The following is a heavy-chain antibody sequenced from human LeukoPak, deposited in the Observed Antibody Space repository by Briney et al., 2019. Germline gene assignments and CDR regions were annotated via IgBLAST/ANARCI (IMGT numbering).Heavy chain of an antibody. D-gene: IGHD6-13*01. CDR3: ARRNSSSRSANFDY. CDR2: ISAYNGNT. V-gene: IGHV1-18*04. J-gene: IGHJ4*02. CDR1: GYTFTSYY. Sequence: ASVKVSCKASGYTFTSYYMHWVRQAPGQGLEWMGWISAYNGNTNYAQKLQGRVTMTTDTSTSTAYMELRSLRSDDTAVYYCARRNSSSRSANFDYWGQGTLVTVSS.